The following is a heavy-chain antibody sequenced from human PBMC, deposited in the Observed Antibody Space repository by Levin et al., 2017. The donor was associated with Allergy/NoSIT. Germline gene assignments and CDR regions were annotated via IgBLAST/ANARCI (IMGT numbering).Heavy chain of an antibody. CDR3: ARMTYFDSSSSYIGRGWFDP. V-gene: IGHV2-70*01. Sequence: VSGPTLVKPTQTLTLTCTFSGFSLSTRGMCVSWIRQSPGKALEWLALIDWDDDKYYSTSLKTRLTISKDTSKNQVVLTMTNMDPVDTATYYCARMTYFDSSSSYIGRGWFDPWGQGTLVTVSS. J-gene: IGHJ5*02. CDR1: GFSLSTRGMC. CDR2: IDWDDDK. D-gene: IGHD3-22*01.